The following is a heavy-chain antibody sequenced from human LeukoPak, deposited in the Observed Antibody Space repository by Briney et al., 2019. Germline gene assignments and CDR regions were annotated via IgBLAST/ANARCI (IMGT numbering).Heavy chain of an antibody. CDR1: GFSLTPNGVG. D-gene: IGHD3-3*01. Sequence: SGPTLVKPTQILTLTCSFSGFSLTPNGVGVAWLRQPPGKALEWLAVIYWNDHKRYTPSLENRLTITKDTSKNQVVLTMTNMDPADTATYFCAHRDKSFGVTKNENWFDPWGPGTPVTVSS. J-gene: IGHJ5*02. CDR2: IYWNDHK. CDR3: AHRDKSFGVTKNENWFDP. V-gene: IGHV2-5*01.